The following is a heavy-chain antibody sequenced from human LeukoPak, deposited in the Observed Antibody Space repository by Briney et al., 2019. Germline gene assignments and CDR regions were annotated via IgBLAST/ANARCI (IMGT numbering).Heavy chain of an antibody. CDR2: ISSSSYI. J-gene: IGHJ6*02. CDR1: GFTFSSYS. Sequence: PGGSLRLSCAASGFTFSSYSMNWVRQAPGKGLEWVSSISSSSYIYYADSVKGRFTISRDNAKNSLYLQMNSLRAEDTAVYYCARGEMATIGSYYYYGMDVWGQGTTVTVSS. CDR3: ARGEMATIGSYYYYGMDV. V-gene: IGHV3-21*04. D-gene: IGHD5-12*01.